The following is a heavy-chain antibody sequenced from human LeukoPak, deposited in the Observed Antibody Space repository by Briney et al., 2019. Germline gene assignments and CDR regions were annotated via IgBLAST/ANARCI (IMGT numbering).Heavy chain of an antibody. CDR1: GGSISSSSYY. CDR2: IYYSGST. D-gene: IGHD6-19*01. CDR3: ARCGTKEWSIAVAGTYIDY. J-gene: IGHJ4*02. Sequence: SETLSLTCTVSGGSISSSSYYWGWIRQPPGKGLEWIGSIYYSGSTYYNPSLKSRVTISVDTSKNQFSLKLSSVTAADTAVYYCARCGTKEWSIAVAGTYIDYWGQGTLVTVSS. V-gene: IGHV4-39*07.